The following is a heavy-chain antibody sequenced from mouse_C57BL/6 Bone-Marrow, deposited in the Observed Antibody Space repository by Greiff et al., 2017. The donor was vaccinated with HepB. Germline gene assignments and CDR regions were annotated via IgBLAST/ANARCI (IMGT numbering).Heavy chain of an antibody. CDR1: GFTFSDYY. CDR3: AREGTAQATLGWFAY. CDR2: INYDGSST. J-gene: IGHJ3*01. V-gene: IGHV5-16*01. Sequence: EVKLVESEGGLVQPGSSMKLSCTASGFTFSDYYMAWVRQVPEKGLEWVANINYDGSSTYYLDSLKSRFIISRDNAKNILYLQMSSLKSEDTATYYCAREGTAQATLGWFAYWGQGTLVTVSA. D-gene: IGHD3-2*02.